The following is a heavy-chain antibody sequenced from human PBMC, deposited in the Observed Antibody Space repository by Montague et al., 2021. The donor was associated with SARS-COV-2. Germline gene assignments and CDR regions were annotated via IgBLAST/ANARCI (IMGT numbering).Heavy chain of an antibody. V-gene: IGHV4-4*07. CDR1: GGSISNYY. Sequence: SETLSLTCTVSGGSISNYYWSWIRQPAGKGLEWIGRIYASGNTNYNPSLKSRVTMSVDTSKDQFSLKLSSVTAADTAVYYRERKGSGRSDLAYWGQRTLVTVSS. J-gene: IGHJ4*02. CDR3: ERKGSGRSDLAY. D-gene: IGHD1-26*01. CDR2: IYASGNT.